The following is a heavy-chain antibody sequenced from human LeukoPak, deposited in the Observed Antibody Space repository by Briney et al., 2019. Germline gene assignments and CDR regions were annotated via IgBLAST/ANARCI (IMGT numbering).Heavy chain of an antibody. CDR3: ARSGGYSSWSV. V-gene: IGHV4-59*13. D-gene: IGHD6-6*01. J-gene: IGHJ4*02. Sequence: SETLSLTCTVSGGSSGTYYWNWIRQPPGKGLEWIAYFADSGITTYTPSLKSRVTISLYSSKSQFSLKLNSVTADDTAVYYCARSGGYSSWSVWGQGTLVTVSS. CDR1: GGSSGTYY. CDR2: FADSGIT.